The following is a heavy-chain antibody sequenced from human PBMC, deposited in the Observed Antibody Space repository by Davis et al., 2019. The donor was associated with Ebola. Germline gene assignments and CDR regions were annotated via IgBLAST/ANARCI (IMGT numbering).Heavy chain of an antibody. CDR1: GFTFSDYY. D-gene: IGHD6-19*01. CDR3: AREWYSSGPPFDY. CDR2: ISSSSSYT. J-gene: IGHJ4*02. Sequence: GGSLRLSCAASGFTFSDYYMSWIRQAPGKGLEWVSYISSSSSYTNYADSVKGRFTISRDNAKNSLYLQMNSLRAEDTAVYYCAREWYSSGPPFDYWGQGTLVTVSS. V-gene: IGHV3-11*05.